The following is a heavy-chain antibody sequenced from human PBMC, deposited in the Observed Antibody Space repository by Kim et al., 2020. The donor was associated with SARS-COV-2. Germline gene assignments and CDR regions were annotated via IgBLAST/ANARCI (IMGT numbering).Heavy chain of an antibody. CDR1: GFTFSGSA. V-gene: IGHV3-73*01. CDR3: TKLDDSGDRRFDS. Sequence: GGSLRLSCAASGFTFSGSAMHWVRQASGKGLEWVARIGSKPNTYATAYAASVKGRFTISRDDSENTTYLQMNSLKTEDTAVYYCTKLDDSGDRRFDSWGQGTLVTVSS. CDR2: IGSKPNTYAT. D-gene: IGHD4-17*01. J-gene: IGHJ4*02.